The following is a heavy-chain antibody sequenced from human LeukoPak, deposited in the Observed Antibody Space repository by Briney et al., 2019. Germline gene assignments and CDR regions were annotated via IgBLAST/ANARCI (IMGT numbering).Heavy chain of an antibody. CDR3: ANERYGSGSYYSDY. V-gene: IGHV3-30*02. Sequence: GGSLRLSCAASGFTFSSYGMHWVRQAPGKGLEWVAFIRYDGSNKYYAYSVKGRFTISRDNSKNTLYLQMNSLRAEDTAVYYCANERYGSGSYYSDYWGQGTLVTVS. J-gene: IGHJ4*02. CDR2: IRYDGSNK. CDR1: GFTFSSYG. D-gene: IGHD3-10*01.